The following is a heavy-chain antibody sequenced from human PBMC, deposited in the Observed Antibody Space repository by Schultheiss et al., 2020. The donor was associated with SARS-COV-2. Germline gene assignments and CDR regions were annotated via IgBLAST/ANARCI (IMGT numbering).Heavy chain of an antibody. V-gene: IGHV4-34*01. Sequence: SETLSLTCAVYGGSFSGYYWSWIRQPPGKGLEWIGEINHSGSTNYNPSLKSRVTISADTSKNQFSVTVNSVTAADTAVYYCARGRAGDSSIRSPVMDVWGQGTTVTVSS. J-gene: IGHJ6*02. D-gene: IGHD6-13*01. CDR1: GGSFSGYY. CDR2: INHSGST. CDR3: ARGRAGDSSIRSPVMDV.